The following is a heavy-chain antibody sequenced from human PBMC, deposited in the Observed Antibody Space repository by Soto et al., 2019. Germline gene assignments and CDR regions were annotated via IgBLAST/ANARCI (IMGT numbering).Heavy chain of an antibody. V-gene: IGHV4-34*01. Sequence: PSETLCLTCAVYGGSFSGYYWSWIRQPPGKGLEWIGEINHSGSTNYNPSLKSRVTISVDTSKNQFSLKLSSVTAADTAVYYCARHSLYYGSGYTDYWGQGTLVTVSS. CDR2: INHSGST. D-gene: IGHD3-10*01. J-gene: IGHJ4*02. CDR3: ARHSLYYGSGYTDY. CDR1: GGSFSGYY.